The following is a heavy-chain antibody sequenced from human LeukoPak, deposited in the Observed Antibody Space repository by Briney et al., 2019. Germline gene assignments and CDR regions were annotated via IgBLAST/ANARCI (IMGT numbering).Heavy chain of an antibody. D-gene: IGHD7-27*01. Sequence: PWASVKVSCTASGGTFSSYAISWVRQAPGQGLEWMGGIIPIFGTANYAQKFQGRVTITTDESTSTAYMELSSLRSEDTAVYYCARGANWGSRFDYWGQGTLVTVSS. CDR2: IIPIFGTA. CDR3: ARGANWGSRFDY. CDR1: GGTFSSYA. J-gene: IGHJ4*02. V-gene: IGHV1-69*05.